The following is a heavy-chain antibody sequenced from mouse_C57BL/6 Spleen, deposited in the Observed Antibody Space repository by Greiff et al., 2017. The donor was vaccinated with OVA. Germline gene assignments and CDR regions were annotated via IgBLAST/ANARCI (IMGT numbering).Heavy chain of an antibody. CDR1: GFTITNTS. D-gene: IGHD2-1*01. CDR3: AREGGNYLMDY. Sequence: EVQLVESVAELVRPGASVKMSCTASGFTITNTSMHWVKQSPEQGLEWIGRIDPANGNTKYAPKFKGKATLTADTSSNTAYLQLSSLTSEDTAIYYCAREGGNYLMDYWGQGTSVTVSS. V-gene: IGHV14-3*01. CDR2: IDPANGNT. J-gene: IGHJ4*01.